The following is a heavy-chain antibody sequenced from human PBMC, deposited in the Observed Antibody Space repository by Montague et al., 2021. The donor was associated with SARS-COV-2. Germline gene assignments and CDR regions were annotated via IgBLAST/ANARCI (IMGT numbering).Heavy chain of an antibody. D-gene: IGHD3-9*01. CDR2: IYKDGRT. V-gene: IGHV3-53*01. J-gene: IGHJ4*02. CDR3: AREKDTSGYILRY. Sequence: SLRLSCAASGFTVSSNYMTWVRQAPGKGLEWVSVIYKDGRTYYADSVKGRFTVSRDNSKNTLYLQMHSLRAEDTAVYYRAREKDTSGYILRYWGQGTLVTVSS. CDR1: GFTVSSNY.